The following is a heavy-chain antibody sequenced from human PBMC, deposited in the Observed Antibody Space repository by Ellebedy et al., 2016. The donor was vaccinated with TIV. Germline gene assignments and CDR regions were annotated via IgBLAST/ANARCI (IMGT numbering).Heavy chain of an antibody. Sequence: SVKVSXXASGGTFSSYAISWVRQAPGQGLEWMGGIIPIFGTANYAQKFQGRVTITADESTSTAYMELSSLRSEDTAVYYCAKELAGYSSSWWSGNYYYGMDVWGQGTTVTVSS. CDR2: IIPIFGTA. D-gene: IGHD6-13*01. CDR3: AKELAGYSSSWWSGNYYYGMDV. J-gene: IGHJ6*02. CDR1: GGTFSSYA. V-gene: IGHV1-69*13.